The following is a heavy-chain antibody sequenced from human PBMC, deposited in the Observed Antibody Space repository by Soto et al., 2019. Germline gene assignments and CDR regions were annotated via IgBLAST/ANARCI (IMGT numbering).Heavy chain of an antibody. J-gene: IGHJ6*02. CDR3: ARREYCSSTSCYYYYGMDV. CDR2: IDPSDSYT. V-gene: IGHV5-10-1*01. D-gene: IGHD2-2*01. Sequence: GESLKISCKGSGYSFTSYWISWVRQMPGKGLEWMGRIDPSDSYTNYSPSFQGHVTISADKSISTAYLQWSSLKASDTAMYYCARREYCSSTSCYYYYGMDVWGQGTTVTVSS. CDR1: GYSFTSYW.